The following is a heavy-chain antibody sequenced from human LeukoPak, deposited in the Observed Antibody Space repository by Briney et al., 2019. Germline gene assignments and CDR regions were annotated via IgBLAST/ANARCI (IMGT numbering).Heavy chain of an antibody. CDR2: IYYSGST. CDR1: GSSISSSSYY. D-gene: IGHD5-18*01. CDR3: ARHEKRYTAMAAGRGQFDY. Sequence: SETLSLTCTVSGSSISSSSYYWGWIRQPPGKGLEWIGSIYYSGSTYYNPSLKSRVTISVDTSKNQFSLKLSSVTAADTAVYYCARHEKRYTAMAAGRGQFDYWGQGTLVTVSS. V-gene: IGHV4-39*01. J-gene: IGHJ4*02.